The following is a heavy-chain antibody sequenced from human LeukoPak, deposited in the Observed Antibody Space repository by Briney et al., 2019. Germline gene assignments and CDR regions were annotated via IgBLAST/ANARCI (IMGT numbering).Heavy chain of an antibody. CDR3: ARANTAMVTYYMDV. Sequence: GGSLKLSCAASGFTFSSDAMSWVRQAPGKGLEWISYISSSSGTIYYADSVKGRFTISRDNAKNSLYLQMSSLRAEDTAVYYCARANTAMVTYYMDVWGKGTTVTISS. CDR2: ISSSSGTI. J-gene: IGHJ6*03. CDR1: GFTFSSDA. V-gene: IGHV3-48*01. D-gene: IGHD5-18*01.